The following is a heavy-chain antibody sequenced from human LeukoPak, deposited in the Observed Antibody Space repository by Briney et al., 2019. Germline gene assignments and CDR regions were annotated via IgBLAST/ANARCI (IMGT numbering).Heavy chain of an antibody. V-gene: IGHV2-70*04. CDR2: IDWDDDK. CDR3: ARSTYYYGSGSYRPSDY. Sequence: SGPALVKPTQTLTLTCTFSGFSLSTSGMRVSWIRQPPGKALEWLARIDWDDDKFYSTSLKTRLTISKDTSKNQVVLTMTNMDPVDTATYYCARSTYYYGSGSYRPSDYWGQGTLVTVSS. CDR1: GFSLSTSGMR. D-gene: IGHD3-10*01. J-gene: IGHJ4*02.